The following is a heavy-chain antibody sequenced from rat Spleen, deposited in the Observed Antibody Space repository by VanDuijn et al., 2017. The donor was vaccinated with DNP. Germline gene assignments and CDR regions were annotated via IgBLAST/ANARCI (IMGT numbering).Heavy chain of an antibody. CDR1: GFSLTDYN. CDR2: IQSGGST. V-gene: IGHV2-19*01. Sequence: QVQLKESGPGMVQPSQTLSLTCTVSGFSLTDYNVHWVRQPPGKGLEWMGRIQSGGSTDYNSALKSRLSISRDTSKSQVFLKMNSVQTEDTAMYFCAVLGRYYWGHGVMVPVSS. J-gene: IGHJ2*01. CDR3: AVLGRYY.